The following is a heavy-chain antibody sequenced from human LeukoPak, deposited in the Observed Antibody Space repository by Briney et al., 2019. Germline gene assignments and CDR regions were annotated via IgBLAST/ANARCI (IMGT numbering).Heavy chain of an antibody. CDR1: GFTFSSYS. D-gene: IGHD6-19*01. Sequence: PGGSLRLSCAASGFTFSSYSMNWVRQAPGKGLEWVSSISSSSSYLFFADSVKGRFTISRDNTKNSLYLQMNSLRVDDTAVYYCARDAVTEYSSGWYKPFPFDYWGQGSLVTVPS. CDR3: ARDAVTEYSSGWYKPFPFDY. J-gene: IGHJ4*02. V-gene: IGHV3-21*01. CDR2: ISSSSSYL.